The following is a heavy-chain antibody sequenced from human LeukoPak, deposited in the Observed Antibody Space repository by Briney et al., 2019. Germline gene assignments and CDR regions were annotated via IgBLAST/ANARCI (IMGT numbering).Heavy chain of an antibody. D-gene: IGHD2-2*01. CDR2: IYYSGST. J-gene: IGHJ4*02. Sequence: PSETLSLTCTVSGGSISSSSYYWGWIREPPRKGLEWIGSIYYSGSTYYNPSLKSRVTISVDTSKNQFSLKLSSVTAADTAVYYCARLARVRLGDYWGQGTLVTVSS. CDR3: ARLARVRLGDY. CDR1: GGSISSSSYY. V-gene: IGHV4-39*01.